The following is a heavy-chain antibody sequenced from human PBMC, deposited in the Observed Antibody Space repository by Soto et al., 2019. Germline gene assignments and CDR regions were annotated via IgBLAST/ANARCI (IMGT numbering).Heavy chain of an antibody. D-gene: IGHD2-15*01. Sequence: ASVKVSCKASGYTFTNYGISWVRQAPGQGLEWMGWINTYNGNTNHAQKLQGRVTMTTDTSTSTAYMELRSLRSEDTAVYYCAKAGNPGSATPSYYGMDVWGLGTTVTVSS. J-gene: IGHJ6*02. CDR2: INTYNGNT. CDR1: GYTFTNYG. CDR3: AKAGNPGSATPSYYGMDV. V-gene: IGHV1-18*01.